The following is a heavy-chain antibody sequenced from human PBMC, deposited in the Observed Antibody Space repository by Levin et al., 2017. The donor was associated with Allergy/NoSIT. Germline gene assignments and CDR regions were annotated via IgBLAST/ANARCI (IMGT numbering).Heavy chain of an antibody. J-gene: IGHJ5*02. CDR1: GGSFSGYY. Sequence: TSETLSLTCAVYGGSFSGYYWSWIRQPPGKGLEWIGEINHSGSTNYNPSLKSRVTISVDTSKNQFSLKLSSVTAADTAVYYCARVAPFLTLLWFGELSRLVRYGSGSYLAWFDPWGQGTLVTVSS. D-gene: IGHD3-10*01. V-gene: IGHV4-34*01. CDR3: ARVAPFLTLLWFGELSRLVRYGSGSYLAWFDP. CDR2: INHSGST.